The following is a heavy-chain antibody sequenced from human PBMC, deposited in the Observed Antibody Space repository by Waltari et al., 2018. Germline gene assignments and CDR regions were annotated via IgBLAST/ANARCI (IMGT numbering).Heavy chain of an antibody. CDR1: GGTFSSYT. CDR3: ASIFDYYDSSGYPEDDY. D-gene: IGHD3-22*01. J-gene: IGHJ4*02. CDR2: IIPILGIA. Sequence: QVQLVQSGAEVKKPGSSVKVSCKASGGTFSSYTISWVRQAHGQGLEWMGRIIPILGIANYAQKFQGRVTITADKSTSTAYMELSSLRSEDTAVYYWASIFDYYDSSGYPEDDYWGQGTLVTVSS. V-gene: IGHV1-69*02.